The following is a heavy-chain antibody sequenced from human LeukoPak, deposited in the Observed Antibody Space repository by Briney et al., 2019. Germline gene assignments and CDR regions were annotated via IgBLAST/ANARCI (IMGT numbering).Heavy chain of an antibody. Sequence: GRSLSLSCAASGFTFSSYSMNWVRQAPGKGREWVSSISSSSSYIYYADSVKGRFTISRDNAKNSLYLQMNSLRAEDMAVYYCASKSVVVPAAIWGPYDALDIWGQGTMVTVSS. CDR1: GFTFSSYS. D-gene: IGHD2-2*02. CDR3: ASKSVVVPAAIWGPYDALDI. CDR2: ISSSSSYI. J-gene: IGHJ3*02. V-gene: IGHV3-21*01.